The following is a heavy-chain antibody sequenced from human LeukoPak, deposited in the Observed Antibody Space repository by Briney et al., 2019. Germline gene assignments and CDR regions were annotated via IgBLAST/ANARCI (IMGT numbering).Heavy chain of an antibody. CDR2: VSGGGTYT. CDR1: GFTFSDYA. Sequence: GGSLRLSCASSGFTFSDYAMTWVRQAPGRGLEWVSAVSGGGTYTYYADSVKGRFTISRDNSKNTLYLQMNSLRAEDTAVYYCAKGKYSSSWYFDYWGQGTLVTVSS. V-gene: IGHV3-23*01. J-gene: IGHJ4*02. D-gene: IGHD6-13*01. CDR3: AKGKYSSSWYFDY.